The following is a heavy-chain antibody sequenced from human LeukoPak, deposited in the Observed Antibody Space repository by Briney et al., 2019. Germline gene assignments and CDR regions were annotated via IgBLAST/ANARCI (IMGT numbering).Heavy chain of an antibody. CDR3: AKVEGGYCSSTSCPGAFDI. CDR2: ISGSDSST. V-gene: IGHV3-23*01. Sequence: WGSLSLSCAASGFTFSTYVMSWVRQAPGKGLGWVSVISGSDSSTYYADSVKGRFTISRDNSKNTLYLQMNSLRAEDTAVYYCAKVEGGYCSSTSCPGAFDIWGQGTMVTVSS. J-gene: IGHJ3*02. CDR1: GFTFSTYV. D-gene: IGHD2-2*01.